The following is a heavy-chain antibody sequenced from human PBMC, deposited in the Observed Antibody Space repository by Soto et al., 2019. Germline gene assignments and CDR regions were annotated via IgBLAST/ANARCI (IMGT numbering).Heavy chain of an antibody. V-gene: IGHV1-18*01. CDR2: ISAYNGNT. J-gene: IGHJ6*02. Sequence: ASVKVSCKASGYTFTSYGISWVRQAPGQGLEWMGWISAYNGNTNYAQKQQGRVTMTTDTSTSTAYMELRSLGSDDTAVYYCARDIAARPDFYYYYYYGMDVWGQGTTVTVSS. CDR3: ARDIAARPDFYYYYYYGMDV. CDR1: GYTFTSYG. D-gene: IGHD6-6*01.